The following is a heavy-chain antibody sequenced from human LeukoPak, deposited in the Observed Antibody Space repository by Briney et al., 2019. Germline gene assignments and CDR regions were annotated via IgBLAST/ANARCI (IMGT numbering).Heavy chain of an antibody. D-gene: IGHD2-2*01. V-gene: IGHV3-23*01. Sequence: PGGSLRLSCAASGFTFSSYGMNWVRQPPGKGLEWVSGISGSGGSTYYADSVKGRFTISRDNSKNTLYLQMNSLRAEDTAVHYCAKRVVVVPAGGFDYWGQGTLVTVSS. J-gene: IGHJ4*02. CDR2: ISGSGGST. CDR1: GFTFSSYG. CDR3: AKRVVVVPAGGFDY.